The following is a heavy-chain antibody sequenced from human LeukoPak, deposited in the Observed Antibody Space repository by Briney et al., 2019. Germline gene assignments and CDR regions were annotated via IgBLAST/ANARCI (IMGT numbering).Heavy chain of an antibody. CDR3: ARHIPDPSRALDY. Sequence: KPSETLSLTCTVSGGSISNYYWGWIRQPPGKGLEWIGYIYYSGSTNYNPSLKSRVTISVDTSKNQFSLKLSSVTAADTAVYYCARHIPDPSRALDYWGQGTLVTVSS. D-gene: IGHD2-21*01. CDR2: IYYSGST. V-gene: IGHV4-59*08. CDR1: GGSISNYY. J-gene: IGHJ4*02.